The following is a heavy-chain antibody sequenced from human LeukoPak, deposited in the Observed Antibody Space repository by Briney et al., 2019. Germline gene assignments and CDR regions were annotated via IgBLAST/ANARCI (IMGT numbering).Heavy chain of an antibody. CDR1: GFSFASYG. V-gene: IGHV3-21*01. CDR2: ISGGGGDT. Sequence: GGSLRLSCAASGFSFASYGMSWVRQAPGKGLEWVSTISGGGGDTYYADSVKGRFTISRDNARDSLYLQMNSLRAEDSAVYFCARDRSYPFYFDCWGQGTLVTVSS. CDR3: ARDRSYPFYFDC. J-gene: IGHJ4*02. D-gene: IGHD1-26*01.